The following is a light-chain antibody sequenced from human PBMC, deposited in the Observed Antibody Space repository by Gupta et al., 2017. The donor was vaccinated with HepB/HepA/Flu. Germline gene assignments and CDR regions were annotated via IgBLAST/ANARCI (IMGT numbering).Light chain of an antibody. CDR2: DAS. V-gene: IGKV3-11*01. CDR1: QSVSSY. CDR3: QQRTNWPPEIT. Sequence: EIVLTQSPATLSLSPGERASLSCRASQSVSSYLAWYQQKPGQAPRLLIYDASKRATGIPARFSGTGSGTDFTLTIRSLEPEDFAVYYCQQRTNWPPEITFGQGTRLEI. J-gene: IGKJ5*01.